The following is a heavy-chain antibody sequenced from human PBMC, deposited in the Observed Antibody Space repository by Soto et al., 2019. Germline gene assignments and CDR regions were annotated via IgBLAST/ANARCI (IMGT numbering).Heavy chain of an antibody. CDR3: AKDSSSSPVYFDY. D-gene: IGHD6-6*01. CDR1: GLTFSSYA. J-gene: IGHJ4*02. CDR2: ISGSGGNT. V-gene: IGHV3-23*01. Sequence: GGSLRLSCAASGLTFSSYAMNWVRQAPGKGLEWVSGISGSGGNTYYAASVKGRFTISRDNSRNTLYLQMNSLRAEDTAVYYCAKDSSSSPVYFDYWGQGTLVTVSS.